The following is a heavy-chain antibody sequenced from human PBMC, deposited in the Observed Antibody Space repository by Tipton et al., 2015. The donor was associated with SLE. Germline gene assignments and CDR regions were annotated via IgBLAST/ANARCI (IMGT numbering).Heavy chain of an antibody. J-gene: IGHJ6*03. CDR2: IYYSGST. CDR3: ARNAGSYSSSMGYYHYYFMDV. CDR1: GGSISNYY. V-gene: IGHV4-59*01. D-gene: IGHD6-6*01. Sequence: TLSLTCTVSGGSISNYYWNWIRQPPGKGLEWIGYIYYSGSTNYNPSLKSRVTISVDTSKNQFSLKLSSVTAADTAVYYCARNAGSYSSSMGYYHYYFMDVWGKGTTVTVSS.